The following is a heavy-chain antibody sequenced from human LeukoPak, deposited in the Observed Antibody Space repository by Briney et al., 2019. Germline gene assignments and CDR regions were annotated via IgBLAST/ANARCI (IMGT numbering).Heavy chain of an antibody. CDR3: AKDRHVWGYSYGQTFDY. J-gene: IGHJ4*02. CDR2: TRYDGSDK. CDR1: GFTFSSYG. Sequence: PGGSLRLSCAASGFTFSSYGMHWVRQAPGKGLEWVAFTRYDGSDKYYVDSVKGRFTISRDNSKNTLYLQMSSLRAEDTAMYFCAKDRHVWGYSYGQTFDYWGQGTLVIVSS. V-gene: IGHV3-30*02. D-gene: IGHD5-18*01.